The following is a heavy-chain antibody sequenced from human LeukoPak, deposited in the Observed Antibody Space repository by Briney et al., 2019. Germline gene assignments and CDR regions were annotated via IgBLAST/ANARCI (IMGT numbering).Heavy chain of an antibody. D-gene: IGHD6-19*01. CDR1: GFIFSSHS. CDR3: ARPYSSGWDYVDY. J-gene: IGHJ4*02. CDR2: ISSSGSTI. V-gene: IGHV3-48*04. Sequence: PGGSLRLSCAASGFIFSSHSMNWVRQTPGKGLEWVSYISSSGSTIYYADSVKGRFTISRDNAKNSLYLQMNSLRAEDTAVYYCARPYSSGWDYVDYWGQGTLVTVSS.